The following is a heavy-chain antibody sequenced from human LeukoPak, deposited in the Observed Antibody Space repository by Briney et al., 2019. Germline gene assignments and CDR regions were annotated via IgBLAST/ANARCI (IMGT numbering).Heavy chain of an antibody. D-gene: IGHD5-12*01. CDR3: ATTRRYSGYGLLNY. CDR1: GYTLTELS. CDR2: FDPEDGET. Sequence: ASVKVSCKVSGYTLTELSMHWVRQAPGKGLEWMGGFDPEDGETIYAQKFQGRLTMTEDTSTDTAYMELSSLRSEDTAVYYCATTRRYSGYGLLNYWGQGTLVTVSS. V-gene: IGHV1-24*01. J-gene: IGHJ4*02.